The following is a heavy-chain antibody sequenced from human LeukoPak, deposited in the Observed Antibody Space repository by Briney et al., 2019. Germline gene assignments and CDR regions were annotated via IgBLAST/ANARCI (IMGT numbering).Heavy chain of an antibody. CDR1: GGSISSYY. J-gene: IGHJ6*03. V-gene: IGHV4-4*09. Sequence: SETLSLTCTVSGGSISSYYWSWLRQPPGKGLEWIGYIYTSGSTNYNPSLKSRVTISVDTSKNQFSLKLSSVTAADTAVYYCARHAPYGSGRSDNYYYYMDVWGKGTTVTVSS. D-gene: IGHD3-10*01. CDR3: ARHAPYGSGRSDNYYYYMDV. CDR2: IYTSGST.